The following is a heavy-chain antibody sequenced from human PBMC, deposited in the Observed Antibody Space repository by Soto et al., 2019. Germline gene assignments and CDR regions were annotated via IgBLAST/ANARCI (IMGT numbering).Heavy chain of an antibody. D-gene: IGHD6-19*01. Sequence: QVQLQESGPGLVKPSGTLSLTCAVSGDSISSPKWWTWLRQPPGKGLEWIGDLLHGGTTNHNPSLKSRVTLSVDTSQNQFSLNLTSVTAADTAIYYCAYSTGWYRHDVWGQGTSVTVSS. CDR2: LLHGGTT. V-gene: IGHV4-4*02. J-gene: IGHJ3*01. CDR1: GDSISSPKW. CDR3: AYSTGWYRHDV.